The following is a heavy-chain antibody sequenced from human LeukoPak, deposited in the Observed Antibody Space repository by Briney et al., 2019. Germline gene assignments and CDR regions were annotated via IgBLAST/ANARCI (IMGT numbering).Heavy chain of an antibody. V-gene: IGHV4-59*01. J-gene: IGHJ4*02. Sequence: SETLSLTCTVSGGSISSFYWSWIRRPPGKGLEWIGYIYYSGSTNYNPSLKSRVTISLDTSKNQFSLKLSSVTAADTAVYYCARSPYDSGGYIFDYWGQGTLVTVSS. CDR3: ARSPYDSGGYIFDY. CDR1: GGSISSFY. D-gene: IGHD3-22*01. CDR2: IYYSGST.